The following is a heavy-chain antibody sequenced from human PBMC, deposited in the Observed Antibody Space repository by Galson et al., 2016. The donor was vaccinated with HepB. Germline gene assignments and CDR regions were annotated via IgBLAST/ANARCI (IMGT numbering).Heavy chain of an antibody. Sequence: SVKVSCKASSHTSSNYGPSWVRQAPGQGLEWMGWISAYNGNTEYAQDLQQRVTLTIDTSTSSAYMGLRRLRSDDTAVYYCVRHLGGLATFDVWGQGTLLTVSS. CDR1: SHTSSNYG. CDR2: ISAYNGNT. J-gene: IGHJ3*01. V-gene: IGHV1-18*01. CDR3: VRHLGGLATFDV. D-gene: IGHD3-3*02.